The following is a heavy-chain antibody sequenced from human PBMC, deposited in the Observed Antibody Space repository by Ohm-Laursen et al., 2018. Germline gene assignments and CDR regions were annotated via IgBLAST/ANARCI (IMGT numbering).Heavy chain of an antibody. CDR2: ISSSGGSI. V-gene: IGHV3-48*03. Sequence: SLRLSCTASGFTFSSYEINWVRQAPGRGLEWVSYISSSGGSIYYADSVKGRFTISRDNAKNSLYLQMNSLRAEDTAVYYCAKDRGFDIFFYRWDYWGQGTLVTVSS. CDR3: AKDRGFDIFFYRWDY. CDR1: GFTFSSYE. J-gene: IGHJ4*02. D-gene: IGHD3-9*01.